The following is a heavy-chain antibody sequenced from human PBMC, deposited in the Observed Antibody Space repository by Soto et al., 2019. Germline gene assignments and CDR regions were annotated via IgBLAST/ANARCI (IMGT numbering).Heavy chain of an antibody. CDR3: ARQTEYYDAAGRAAPLYGMDG. J-gene: IGHJ6*02. Sequence: PSETLSLTCTISGGSICNYYWSWFRQTPGKGLEWIGYVHDSWGSNYNPSLKSRVAISLDTSKSQFSLKLTSVTATDTAVYFCARQTEYYDAAGRAAPLYGMDGWGQGNTVTVSS. CDR2: VHDSWGS. V-gene: IGHV4-59*08. D-gene: IGHD3-3*01. CDR1: GGSICNYY.